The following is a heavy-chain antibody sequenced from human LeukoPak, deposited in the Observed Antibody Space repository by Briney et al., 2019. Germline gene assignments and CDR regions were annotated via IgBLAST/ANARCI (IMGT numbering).Heavy chain of an antibody. CDR2: ISPSGGIT. CDR1: GFTFSSHG. D-gene: IGHD6-19*01. CDR3: AREGYSSGWYLFDY. Sequence: QPGGSLRLSCAASGFTFSSHGMNWVRQAPGKGLEWVSGISPSGGITYYTNSVKGRFTISRDNSKNTQSLQMNSLRAEDTAVYYCAREGYSSGWYLFDYWGQGTLVTVSS. V-gene: IGHV3-23*01. J-gene: IGHJ4*02.